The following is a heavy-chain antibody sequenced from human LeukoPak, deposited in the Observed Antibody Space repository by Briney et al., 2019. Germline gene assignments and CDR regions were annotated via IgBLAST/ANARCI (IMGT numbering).Heavy chain of an antibody. J-gene: IGHJ4*02. Sequence: GESLKISCKGSGYSFTSYWIGWVRQMPGKGLEWMEIIYPGDSDTRYSPSFQGQVTISADKSISTAYLQWSSLKASDTAMYYCARQEYSSGWTFGYWGQGTLVTVSS. CDR1: GYSFTSYW. V-gene: IGHV5-51*01. CDR2: IYPGDSDT. CDR3: ARQEYSSGWTFGY. D-gene: IGHD6-19*01.